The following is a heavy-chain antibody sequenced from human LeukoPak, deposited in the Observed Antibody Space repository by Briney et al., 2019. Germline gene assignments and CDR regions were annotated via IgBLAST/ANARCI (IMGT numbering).Heavy chain of an antibody. Sequence: GGSLRLSCAASGFTVSSNYMSWVRQAPGKGLEWVSVIYSGGSTYYAGSVKGRFTISRDNSKNTLYLQMNSLRAEDTAVYYCARVSAFWSGPIGGYFDYWGQGTLVTVSS. D-gene: IGHD3-3*01. CDR1: GFTVSSNY. CDR2: IYSGGST. J-gene: IGHJ4*02. CDR3: ARVSAFWSGPIGGYFDY. V-gene: IGHV3-53*01.